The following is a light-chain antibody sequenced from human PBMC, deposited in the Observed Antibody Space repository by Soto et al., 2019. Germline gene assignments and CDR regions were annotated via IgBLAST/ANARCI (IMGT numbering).Light chain of an antibody. J-gene: IGKJ1*01. CDR3: QQYGTSPPWT. CDR1: QSVSSSY. Sequence: EIVLTQSPGTLSLSPGERATLSCRASQSVSSSYLAWYQQKPGQAPRLLIYAASSRATGIPDRFSGSGSGTDLTLTIARLEPEDFAVNYCQQYGTSPPWTFGQGTKVEIK. V-gene: IGKV3-20*01. CDR2: AAS.